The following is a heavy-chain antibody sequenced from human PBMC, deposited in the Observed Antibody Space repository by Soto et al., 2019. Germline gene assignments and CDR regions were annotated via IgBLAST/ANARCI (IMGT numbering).Heavy chain of an antibody. V-gene: IGHV4-31*03. CDR2: IYYSGST. D-gene: IGHD5-18*01. CDR1: GGSISSGGYY. CDR3: ARVYRSIQLWLSFDY. J-gene: IGHJ4*02. Sequence: QVQLQESGPGLVKPSQTLSLTCTVSGGSISSGGYYWSWIRQHPGKGLEWIGYIYYSGSTDYNPSLQSRVTISVDTSKNQYSLKLSSVTAADTAVYYCARVYRSIQLWLSFDYWGQGTLVTVSS.